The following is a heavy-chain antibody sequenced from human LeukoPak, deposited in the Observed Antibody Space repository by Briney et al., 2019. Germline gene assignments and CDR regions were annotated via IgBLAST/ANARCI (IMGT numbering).Heavy chain of an antibody. CDR2: IYYSGIT. Sequence: SETLSLTCTVSGGSISSYYWSWVRQPPGKGLGWIGYIYYSGITNDNPSLKSRVTISADTSKNQFSLKLSSVTAADTAVYYCARHETALFDYWGQGTLVTVSS. D-gene: IGHD5-18*01. J-gene: IGHJ4*02. V-gene: IGHV4-59*08. CDR3: ARHETALFDY. CDR1: GGSISSYY.